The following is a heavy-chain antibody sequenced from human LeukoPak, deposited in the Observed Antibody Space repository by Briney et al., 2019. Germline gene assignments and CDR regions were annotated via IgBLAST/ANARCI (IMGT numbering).Heavy chain of an antibody. CDR3: ARARVITFGGLMGWFDP. V-gene: IGHV1-69*05. J-gene: IGHJ5*02. Sequence: GASVKVSCKASGGTLSNYTINWVRQAPGQGLEWMGGIIPIFGTSNYAQRFQGRVTITRDTSASIAYMELSSLRSEDMAVYYCARARVITFGGLMGWFDPWGQGTLVTVSS. CDR2: IIPIFGTS. CDR1: GGTLSNYT. D-gene: IGHD3-16*01.